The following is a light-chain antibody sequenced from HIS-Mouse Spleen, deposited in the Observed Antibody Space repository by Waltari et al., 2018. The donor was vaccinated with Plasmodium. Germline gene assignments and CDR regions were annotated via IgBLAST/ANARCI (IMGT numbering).Light chain of an antibody. CDR1: QGISSY. Sequence: AIRMTQSPSSFSASTGARVTITCRASQGISSYLAWYQQKPGKAPKLLIYAASTLQSGVPSRFSGSGSGTDFTLTISCLQSEDFATYYCQQYYCYPFTFGPGTKVDIK. J-gene: IGKJ3*01. CDR3: QQYYCYPFT. V-gene: IGKV1-8*01. CDR2: AAS.